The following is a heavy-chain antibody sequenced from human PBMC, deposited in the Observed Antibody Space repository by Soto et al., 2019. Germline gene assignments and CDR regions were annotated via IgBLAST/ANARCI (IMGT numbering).Heavy chain of an antibody. CDR2: IYWDDDK. D-gene: IGHD2-15*01. CDR3: AHAMLYCTGGSCSTYFAS. J-gene: IGHJ4*02. V-gene: IGHV2-5*02. Sequence: QITLKESGPTLVKPTQTLTLTCTFSGFSLGTHGVAVGWVRQPAGKALEWLALIYWDDDKYYSASLNSRLTITKDTSKNQVVLTMTSMDPVDTGTYSCAHAMLYCTGGSCSTYFASWGQGTLVTVSS. CDR1: GFSLGTHGVA.